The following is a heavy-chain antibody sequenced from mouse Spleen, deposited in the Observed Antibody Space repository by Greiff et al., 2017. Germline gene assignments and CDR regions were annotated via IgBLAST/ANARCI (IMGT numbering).Heavy chain of an antibody. Sequence: QVQLKQPGAELVMPGASVKLSCKASGYTFTSYWMHWVKQRPGQGLEWIGEIDPSDSYTNYNQKFKGKATLTVDKSSSTAYMQLSSLTSEDSAVYYCAIGGQLRLRAWFAYWGQGTLVTVSA. CDR3: AIGGQLRLRAWFAY. CDR1: GYTFTSYW. D-gene: IGHD3-2*02. J-gene: IGHJ3*01. V-gene: IGHV1-69*01. CDR2: IDPSDSYT.